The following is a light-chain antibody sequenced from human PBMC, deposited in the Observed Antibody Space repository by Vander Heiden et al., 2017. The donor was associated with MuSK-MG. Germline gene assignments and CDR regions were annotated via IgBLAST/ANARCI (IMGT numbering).Light chain of an antibody. Sequence: SYELTQPPSVSVSPGQTASITCSGDKLGDKYACWYQQKPGQSPVLVIYQDSKRPSGIPERFSGSNSGNTVTLTISGTQAMDEADYYCQAWDSSTEGVFGGGTKLTVL. CDR1: KLGDKY. V-gene: IGLV3-1*01. J-gene: IGLJ2*01. CDR3: QAWDSSTEGV. CDR2: QDS.